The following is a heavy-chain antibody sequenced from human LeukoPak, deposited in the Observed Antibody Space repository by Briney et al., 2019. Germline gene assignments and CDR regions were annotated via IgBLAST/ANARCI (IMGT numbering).Heavy chain of an antibody. CDR3: ARDLSGGGLDY. CDR1: GFTFSSYG. V-gene: IGHV3-30*03. Sequence: GSLRLSCAASGFTFSSYGMHWVRQAPGKGLEWVAVISYDGSNKYYADSVKGRFTISRDNSKNTLYLQMNSLRVEDTAVYYCARDLSGGGLDYWGQGTLVTVSS. D-gene: IGHD3-10*01. J-gene: IGHJ4*02. CDR2: ISYDGSNK.